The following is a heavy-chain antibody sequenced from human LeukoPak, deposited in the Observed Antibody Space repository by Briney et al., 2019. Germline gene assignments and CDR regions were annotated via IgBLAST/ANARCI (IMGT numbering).Heavy chain of an antibody. CDR2: ISSSGSTI. Sequence: PGGSLRLSCAASGFTFSSYEMNRVRQAPGKGLEWVSYISSSGSTIYYADSVKGRFTISRDNAKNSLYLQMNSLRAEDTAVYYCARDGGNYYGSGSYCNAVAFDIWGQGTMVTVSS. D-gene: IGHD3-10*01. V-gene: IGHV3-48*03. CDR1: GFTFSSYE. CDR3: ARDGGNYYGSGSYCNAVAFDI. J-gene: IGHJ3*02.